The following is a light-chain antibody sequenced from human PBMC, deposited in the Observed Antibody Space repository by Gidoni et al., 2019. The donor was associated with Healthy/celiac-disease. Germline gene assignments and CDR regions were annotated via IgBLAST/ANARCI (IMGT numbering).Light chain of an antibody. Sequence: DIVLTQSPATLSLSPGERATLSCRASQSVSSYLAWYQQKPGQAPRLLIYDASNRVTGIPARFSGSGSGTDFSLTISSLEPEDFAVYYCQQRSNWPRLTFGGGTKVEIK. CDR1: QSVSSY. CDR2: DAS. V-gene: IGKV3-11*01. J-gene: IGKJ4*01. CDR3: QQRSNWPRLT.